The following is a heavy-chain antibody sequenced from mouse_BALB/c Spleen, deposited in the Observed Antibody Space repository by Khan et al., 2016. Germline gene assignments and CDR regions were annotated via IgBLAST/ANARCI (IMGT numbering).Heavy chain of an antibody. CDR3: ARTGDYPYYAMDY. J-gene: IGHJ4*01. D-gene: IGHD2-13*01. CDR2: INTNTGEP. V-gene: IGHV9-3*02. Sequence: QIQLVQSGPELKKPGETVKISCKASEYTFTNYGMNWVKQAPGKGLKWMGWINTNTGEPTYAEEFKGRFAFSLEASASTASLQINNLKNEDSATYCCARTGDYPYYAMDYWGQGTSVTVSS. CDR1: EYTFTNYG.